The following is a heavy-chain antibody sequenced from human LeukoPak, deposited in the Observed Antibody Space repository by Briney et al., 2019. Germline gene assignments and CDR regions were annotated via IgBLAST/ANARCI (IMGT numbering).Heavy chain of an antibody. CDR1: RFTFTRHA. CDR3: VRGDDIGKHPTRAYYFDI. V-gene: IGHV3-23*01. Sequence: TGGSLRLSCAASRFTFTRHATSWVRQAPGKGLEWVSTTGLESVHTLCADSVQGRFTVSRDNSRNTLDLQMDNLTVDDTAIYYCVRGDDIGKHPTRAYYFDIWGQGTLVSVSS. CDR2: TGLESVHT. D-gene: IGHD3-10*01. J-gene: IGHJ4*02.